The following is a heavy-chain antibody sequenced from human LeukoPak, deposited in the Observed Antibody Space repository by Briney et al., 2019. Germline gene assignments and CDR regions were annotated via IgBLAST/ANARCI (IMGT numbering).Heavy chain of an antibody. CDR3: ARVRLPPYYYYYYYMDV. CDR2: FNHSGST. V-gene: IGHV4-34*01. D-gene: IGHD5-18*01. Sequence: PGGSLRLSCTASGFTSGDYAMTWIRQPPGKGLEWIGEFNHSGSTNYNPSLKSRVTISVDTSKNQFSLKLTSVTAADTAVYYCARVRLPPYYYYYYYMDVWGKGTTVTVSS. J-gene: IGHJ6*03. CDR1: GFTSGDYA.